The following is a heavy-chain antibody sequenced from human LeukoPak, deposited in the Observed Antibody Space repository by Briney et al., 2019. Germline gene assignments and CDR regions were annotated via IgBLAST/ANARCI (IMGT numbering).Heavy chain of an antibody. Sequence: GGSLRLSCAASGFTFSSYWMSWVRQAPGMGLAWVANIKQDGSEKYYVDSVKGRFTISRDNAKNSLYLQMNSLRAEDTAVYYCARGDGSDYYGSGSYGFDYWGQGTLVTVSS. J-gene: IGHJ4*02. CDR2: IKQDGSEK. CDR3: ARGDGSDYYGSGSYGFDY. CDR1: GFTFSSYW. D-gene: IGHD3-10*01. V-gene: IGHV3-7*01.